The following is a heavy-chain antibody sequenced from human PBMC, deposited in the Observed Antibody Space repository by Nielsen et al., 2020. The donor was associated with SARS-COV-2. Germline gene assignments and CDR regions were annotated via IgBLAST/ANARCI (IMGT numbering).Heavy chain of an antibody. D-gene: IGHD1-26*01. Sequence: ASVKVSCKASGYTFTSYYMHWVRQAPGQGLEWMGWISAYNGNTNYAQKLQGRVTMTTDTSTSTAYMELRSLRSDDTAVYYCARDYEGATNFDYWGQGTLVTVSS. J-gene: IGHJ4*02. CDR2: ISAYNGNT. V-gene: IGHV1-18*04. CDR1: GYTFTSYY. CDR3: ARDYEGATNFDY.